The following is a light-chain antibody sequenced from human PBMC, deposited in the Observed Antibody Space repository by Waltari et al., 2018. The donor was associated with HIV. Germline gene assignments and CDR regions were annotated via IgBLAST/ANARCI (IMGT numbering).Light chain of an antibody. CDR3: MQALQTPNT. CDR1: QSLLHINGYNY. V-gene: IGKV2-28*01. Sequence: DIVVTKSPLSLHVTPGEPASILCRSSQSLLHINGYNYVDWYLQKPGQSPQLLIYLGSNRASGVPDRFSGSGSGTDFTLKISRVEAEDVGVYYCMQALQTPNTFGQGTKLEIK. CDR2: LGS. J-gene: IGKJ2*01.